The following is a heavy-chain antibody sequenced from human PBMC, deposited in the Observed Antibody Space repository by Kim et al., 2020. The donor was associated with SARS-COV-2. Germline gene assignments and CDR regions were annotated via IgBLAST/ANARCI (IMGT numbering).Heavy chain of an antibody. CDR3: ARDYYYRIDY. V-gene: IGHV3-48*02. CDR2: I. D-gene: IGHD3-22*01. Sequence: IYDDDSGKGRFTIFGDNAKNLLYLQMNSLRDEDTAVYYCARDYYYRIDYWGQGTPVSVSS. J-gene: IGHJ4*02.